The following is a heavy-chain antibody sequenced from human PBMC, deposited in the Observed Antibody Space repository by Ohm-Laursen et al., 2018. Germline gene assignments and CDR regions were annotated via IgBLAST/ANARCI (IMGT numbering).Heavy chain of an antibody. CDR3: ARQEAYSLDY. CDR1: GVSISSYY. V-gene: IGHV4-59*08. J-gene: IGHJ4*02. D-gene: IGHD5-18*01. CDR2: IYYSGST. Sequence: GTLSLTCTVSGVSISSYYWSWIRQPPGKGLEWIGYIYYSGSTNYNPSLKSRVTISVDTSRNQFSLKLSSVTAADTAVYYCARQEAYSLDYWGQGTLVTVSS.